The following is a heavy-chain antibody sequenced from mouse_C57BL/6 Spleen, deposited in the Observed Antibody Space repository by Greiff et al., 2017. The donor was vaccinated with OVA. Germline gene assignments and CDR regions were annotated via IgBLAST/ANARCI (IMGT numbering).Heavy chain of an antibody. CDR3: ARKENWDYGSHWYFDV. D-gene: IGHD2-4*01. V-gene: IGHV1-55*01. J-gene: IGHJ1*03. CDR2: IYPGSGST. CDR1: GYTFTSYW. Sequence: QVQLQQSGPELVKPGASVTMSCKASGYTFTSYWITWVKQRPGQGLEWIGDIYPGSGSTNYNEKFKSKATLTVDTSSSTAYMQLSSLTSEDSAVYYCARKENWDYGSHWYFDVWGTGTTVTVSS.